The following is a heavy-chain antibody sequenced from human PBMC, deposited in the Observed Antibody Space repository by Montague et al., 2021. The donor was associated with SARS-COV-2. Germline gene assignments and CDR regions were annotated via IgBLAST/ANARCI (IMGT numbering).Heavy chain of an antibody. CDR1: GGSISSYY. V-gene: IGHV4-59*01. J-gene: IGHJ2*01. CDR2: IYYSGST. Sequence: SETLSLTCTVSGGSISSYYWSWIRQPPGKALECIGYIYYSGSTNYNPFLNSRVTISVDTSKNQFSLKLTSVTAADTAVYFCARESDSYTSGTQYFDLWGRGTLVTVSS. D-gene: IGHD5-18*01. CDR3: ARESDSYTSGTQYFDL.